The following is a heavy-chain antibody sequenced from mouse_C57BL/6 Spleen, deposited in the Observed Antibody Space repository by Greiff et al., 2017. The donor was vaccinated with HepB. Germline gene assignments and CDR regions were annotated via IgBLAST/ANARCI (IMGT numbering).Heavy chain of an antibody. Sequence: EVQLVESGGGLVKPGGSLKLSCAASGFTFSSYTMSWVRQTPEKRLEWVATISGGGGNTYYPDSVKGRFTISRDNAKNTLYLQMSSLRSEDTALYYCARHGHYGNPGYWYFDVWGTGTTVTVSS. CDR3: ARHGHYGNPGYWYFDV. CDR1: GFTFSSYT. V-gene: IGHV5-9*01. J-gene: IGHJ1*03. CDR2: ISGGGGNT. D-gene: IGHD2-1*01.